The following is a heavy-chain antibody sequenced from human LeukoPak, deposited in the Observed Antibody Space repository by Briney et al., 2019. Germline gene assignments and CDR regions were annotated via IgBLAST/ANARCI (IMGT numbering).Heavy chain of an antibody. CDR1: GGSVRSGSYY. CDR2: INYSGIA. Sequence: SETLSLTCSVSGGSVRSGSYYWTWVRQPPGEGLEWIGHINYSGIATYKPSLKSRVTISVDTSNHQSSLKVNSVTAADAAVYYCARVSQCIRYQLICRFDIWGQGTMVTVSS. CDR3: ARVSQCIRYQLICRFDI. V-gene: IGHV4-61*01. J-gene: IGHJ3*02. D-gene: IGHD2-2*01.